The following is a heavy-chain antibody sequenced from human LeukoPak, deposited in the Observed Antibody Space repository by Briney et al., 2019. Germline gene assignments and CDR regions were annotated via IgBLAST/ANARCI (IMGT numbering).Heavy chain of an antibody. D-gene: IGHD1-20*01. CDR1: GFTFSSYE. Sequence: GGSLRLSCAASGFTFSSYEMNWVRQAPGKGLEWVSYISSSGSTIYYADSVKGRFTISRDNAKNSLYLQMSSLRAEDTAVYYCARLSGGQYNWNDPTFDYWGQGTLVTVSS. CDR2: ISSSGSTI. J-gene: IGHJ4*02. V-gene: IGHV3-48*03. CDR3: ARLSGGQYNWNDPTFDY.